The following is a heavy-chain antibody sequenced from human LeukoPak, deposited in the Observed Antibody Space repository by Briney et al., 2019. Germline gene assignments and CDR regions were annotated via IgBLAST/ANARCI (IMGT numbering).Heavy chain of an antibody. CDR1: GIILSHAW. Sequence: GGSLRLSWAVAGIILSHAWMNWVRQAPGKGLEWRSRIRSDRTTDYVALVKGRFSISRYDSKNTAYLQLDSLETEDSAVYYCAVDIPSPPAQIDFWGQGTLVTVSS. J-gene: IGHJ4*02. D-gene: IGHD2-2*01. CDR3: AVDIPSPPAQIDF. CDR2: IRSDRTT. V-gene: IGHV3-15*01.